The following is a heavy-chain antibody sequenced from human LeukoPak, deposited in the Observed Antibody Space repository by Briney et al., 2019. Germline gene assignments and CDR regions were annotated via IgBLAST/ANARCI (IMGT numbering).Heavy chain of an antibody. CDR1: GYTFTGYY. Sequence: GASVKVSCKASGYTFTGYYMHWVRQAPGQGLEWMGWISAYNGNTNYAQKLQGRVTMTTDTSTSTAYMELRSLRSDDTAVYYCARDRAYYMDVWGKGTTVTVSS. CDR2: ISAYNGNT. CDR3: ARDRAYYMDV. J-gene: IGHJ6*03. V-gene: IGHV1-18*04.